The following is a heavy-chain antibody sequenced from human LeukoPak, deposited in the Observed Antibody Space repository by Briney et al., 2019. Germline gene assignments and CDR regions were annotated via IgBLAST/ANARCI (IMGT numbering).Heavy chain of an antibody. CDR2: INGDSGGT. Sequence: ASVKVSCKASGYSFTDYYMHWVRQAPGQGLEWMGWINGDSGGTNYAQKFQGRVTMTRDTSISTAYMELSRLRSDDTAVYYCARDALTAIDYWGQGTLVTVSS. D-gene: IGHD5-18*01. CDR3: ARDALTAIDY. J-gene: IGHJ4*02. CDR1: GYSFTDYY. V-gene: IGHV1-2*02.